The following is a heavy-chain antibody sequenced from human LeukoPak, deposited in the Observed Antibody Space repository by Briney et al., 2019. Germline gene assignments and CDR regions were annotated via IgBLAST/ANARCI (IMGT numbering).Heavy chain of an antibody. D-gene: IGHD3-22*01. J-gene: IGHJ5*02. Sequence: SVKVSCKASGGTFSSYAISWVRQAPGQGLEWMGRIIPIFGTANYAQKFQGRVTITTDESTSTAYMELSSLRSEDTAVYYCAKDHRYYYDSSGYYDYNWFDPWGQGTLVTVSS. CDR1: GGTFSSYA. CDR2: IIPIFGTA. CDR3: AKDHRYYYDSSGYYDYNWFDP. V-gene: IGHV1-69*05.